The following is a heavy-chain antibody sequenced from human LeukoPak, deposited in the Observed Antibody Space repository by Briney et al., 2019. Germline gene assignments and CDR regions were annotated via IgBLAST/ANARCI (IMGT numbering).Heavy chain of an antibody. D-gene: IGHD5-18*01. V-gene: IGHV1-46*01. CDR1: GYTYTSYY. CDR2: INPSGGST. Sequence: GASVKVSCKASGYTYTSYYMHWVRQAPGLGLEWMGIINPSGGSTSYAQKFQGRVTMTRDTSTSTVYMELSSLRSEDTAVYYCARANLSVQLWYYYYYGMDVWGQGTTVTVSS. CDR3: ARANLSVQLWYYYYYGMDV. J-gene: IGHJ6*02.